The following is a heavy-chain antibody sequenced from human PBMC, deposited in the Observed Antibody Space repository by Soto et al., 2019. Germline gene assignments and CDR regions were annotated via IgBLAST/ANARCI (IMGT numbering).Heavy chain of an antibody. CDR3: ARDYYDSSGYWGPGAFDI. Sequence: SETLSLTCTVSGGSISSYYWSWIRQPPGRGLEWIGYIYYSGSTNYNPSLKSRVTISVDTSKNQFSLKLSSVTAADTAVYYCARDYYDSSGYWGPGAFDIWGQGTMVTVSS. D-gene: IGHD3-22*01. CDR2: IYYSGST. CDR1: GGSISSYY. V-gene: IGHV4-59*01. J-gene: IGHJ3*02.